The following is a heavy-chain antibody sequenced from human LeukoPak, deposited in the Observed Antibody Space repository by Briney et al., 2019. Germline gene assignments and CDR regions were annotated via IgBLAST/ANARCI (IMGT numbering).Heavy chain of an antibody. V-gene: IGHV4-59*08. Sequence: SETLSLTCTVTGGSISGYHWNWIRQSPGKGLEWISNIFYTGNTDYNPSLKSRVTISINTSKNEISLILRSVTAADTAVYYCARRTYCSGGRCYGENWFDPWGQGILVTVSS. CDR3: ARRTYCSGGRCYGENWFDP. CDR1: GGSISGYH. D-gene: IGHD2-15*01. CDR2: IFYTGNT. J-gene: IGHJ5*02.